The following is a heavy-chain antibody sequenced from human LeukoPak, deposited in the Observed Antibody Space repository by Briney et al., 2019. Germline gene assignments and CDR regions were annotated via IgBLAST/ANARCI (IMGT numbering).Heavy chain of an antibody. CDR3: ARVKRAVTGTGKAFDI. Sequence: GASVKVSCKASGYTFTSYAMNWVRQAPGQGLEWMGWINTNTGNPTYAQGFTGRFVFSLDTSVSTAYLQISSLKAEDTAVYYCARVKRAVTGTGKAFDIWGQGTMVTVSS. J-gene: IGHJ3*02. V-gene: IGHV7-4-1*02. CDR1: GYTFTSYA. D-gene: IGHD6-19*01. CDR2: INTNTGNP.